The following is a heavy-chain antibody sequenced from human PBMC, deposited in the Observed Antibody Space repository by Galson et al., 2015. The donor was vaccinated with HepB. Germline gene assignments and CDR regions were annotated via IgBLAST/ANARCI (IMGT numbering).Heavy chain of an antibody. J-gene: IGHJ4*02. D-gene: IGHD3-3*01. CDR3: ARGGITIFENLAGFDY. CDR2: ISYDGSNK. V-gene: IGHV3-30-3*01. Sequence: SLRLSCAASGFTFSSYAMHWVRQAPGKGLEWVAVISYDGSNKYYADSVKGRFTISRDNSKNTLYLQMNSLRAEDTAVYYCARGGITIFENLAGFDYWGQGTLVTVSS. CDR1: GFTFSSYA.